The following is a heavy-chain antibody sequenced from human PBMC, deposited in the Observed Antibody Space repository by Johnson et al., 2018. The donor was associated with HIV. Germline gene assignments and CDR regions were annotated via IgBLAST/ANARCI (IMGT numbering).Heavy chain of an antibody. Sequence: EKLVESGGGVVRPGGSLRLSCAASGFSFDDYGMSWVRQTPGKGLAWVSGINWNGGSKGYAHSVKGRFTISRDNARHSLYLQLNSLRAADTALYYCARDGGYSSSWYKYAFDIWGQGTMVTVSS. CDR2: INWNGGSK. CDR1: GFSFDDYG. D-gene: IGHD6-13*01. CDR3: ARDGGYSSSWYKYAFDI. J-gene: IGHJ3*02. V-gene: IGHV3-20*04.